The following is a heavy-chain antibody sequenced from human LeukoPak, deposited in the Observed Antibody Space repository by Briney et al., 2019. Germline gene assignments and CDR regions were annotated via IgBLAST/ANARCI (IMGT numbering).Heavy chain of an antibody. CDR3: ARLRLCSSTSCYSLSP. J-gene: IGHJ5*02. CDR2: INHSGSA. D-gene: IGHD2-2*01. Sequence: SETLSLTCAVSGGSFSGYYWTWIRQPPGKGLEWIGEINHSGSANYNPSLMSRVTISLDTSKNHFSLKLSSVTAADTAVYYCARLRLCSSTSCYSLSPWGQGTLVTVSS. V-gene: IGHV4-34*01. CDR1: GGSFSGYY.